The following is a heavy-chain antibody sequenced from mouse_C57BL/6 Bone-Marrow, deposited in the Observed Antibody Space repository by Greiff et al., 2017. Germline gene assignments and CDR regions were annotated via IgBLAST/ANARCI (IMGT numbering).Heavy chain of an antibody. J-gene: IGHJ3*01. CDR1: GYTFTSYT. V-gene: IGHV1-4*01. CDR2: INPSSGYT. D-gene: IGHD1-1*02. Sequence: VQLQESGAELARPGASVKTSCKASGYTFTSYTMHWVKQRPGQGLEWIGYINPSSGYTKYNQKFKDKATLTADKSSSTAYMQLSSLTSEDSAVYYCAPLSAWFAYWGQGTLVTVSA. CDR3: APLSAWFAY.